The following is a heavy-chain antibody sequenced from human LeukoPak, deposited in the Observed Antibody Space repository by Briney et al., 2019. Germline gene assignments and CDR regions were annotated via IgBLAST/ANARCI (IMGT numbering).Heavy chain of an antibody. V-gene: IGHV1-8*01. D-gene: IGHD2-15*01. CDR2: MNPNSGNT. J-gene: IGHJ6*02. CDR1: GYTFTSYD. Sequence: GASVKVSCRASGYTFTSYDINWVRQATGQGLEWMGWMNPNSGNTGYAQKFQGRVTMTRNTSISTAYMELSSLRSEDTAVYYCARDLLGQGYCSGGSCLYYYYGMDVWGQGTTVTVSS. CDR3: ARDLLGQGYCSGGSCLYYYYGMDV.